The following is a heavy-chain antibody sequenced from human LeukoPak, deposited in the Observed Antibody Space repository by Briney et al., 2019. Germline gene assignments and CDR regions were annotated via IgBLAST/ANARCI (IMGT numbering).Heavy chain of an antibody. CDR1: GGSISSYY. CDR2: IYTSGST. Sequence: PSETLSPTCTVSGGSISSYYWSWIRQHAGKGLEWIGRIYTSGSTNYNPSLKSRVTMSVDTSKNQFSLKLSSVTAADTAVYYCARLVPAAMVPANWFDPWGQGTLVTVSS. CDR3: ARLVPAAMVPANWFDP. J-gene: IGHJ5*02. D-gene: IGHD2-2*01. V-gene: IGHV4-4*07.